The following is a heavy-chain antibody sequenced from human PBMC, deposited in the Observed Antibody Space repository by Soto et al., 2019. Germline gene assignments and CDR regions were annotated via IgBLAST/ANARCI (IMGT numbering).Heavy chain of an antibody. CDR3: ARGDSQVSSVFDY. V-gene: IGHV4-31*03. J-gene: IGHJ4*02. CDR1: GGPFPNGGYS. D-gene: IGHD3-16*01. Sequence: SETLSLTCTVSGGPFPNGGYSWSWIRQEPGKGLEWIGYTHYSGDTSYNPSLRSRVTISTDTSKTQFSLRLRSVTSADTAVYYCARGDSQVSSVFDYWGQGTLVTVSS. CDR2: THYSGDT.